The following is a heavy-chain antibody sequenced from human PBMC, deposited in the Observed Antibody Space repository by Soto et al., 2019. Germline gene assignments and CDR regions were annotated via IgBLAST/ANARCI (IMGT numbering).Heavy chain of an antibody. CDR2: ISSSSSYI. CDR1: GFTFSSYS. CDR3: ARDQGYRYAPADY. Sequence: EVQLVESGGGLVKPGGSLRLSCAASGFTFSSYSMNWVRQAPGKGLEWVSSISSSSSYIYYADSLKGRFTISRDNAKNSLYLQMNSLRAEDTAVYYCARDQGYRYAPADYWGQGTLVTVSS. D-gene: IGHD5-18*01. V-gene: IGHV3-21*01. J-gene: IGHJ4*02.